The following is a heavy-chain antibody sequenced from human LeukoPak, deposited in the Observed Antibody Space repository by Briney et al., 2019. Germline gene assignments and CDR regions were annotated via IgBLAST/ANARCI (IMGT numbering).Heavy chain of an antibody. CDR3: ASRGIAVADPSDAFDI. D-gene: IGHD6-19*01. Sequence: GGSLRLSCAASGFTFSSYWMSWVRQAPGKGLEWVANIKQDGSEKYYVDSVKGRFTISRDNAKNSLYLQMNSLRAEDTAVYYCASRGIAVADPSDAFDIWGQGTMVTVPS. J-gene: IGHJ3*02. CDR2: IKQDGSEK. CDR1: GFTFSSYW. V-gene: IGHV3-7*01.